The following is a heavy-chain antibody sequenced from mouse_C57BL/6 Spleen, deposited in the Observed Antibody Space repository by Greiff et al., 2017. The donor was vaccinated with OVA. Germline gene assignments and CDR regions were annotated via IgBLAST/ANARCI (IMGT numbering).Heavy chain of an antibody. CDR1: GFSLTSYA. J-gene: IGHJ4*01. CDR3: ARRDGNYEDYAMDY. Sequence: QVQLKESGPGLVAPSQSLSISCTVSGFSLTSYAISWVRQPPGKGLEWLGVIWTGGGTNYNSALKSRLSISKDNTKSQVFLKMNSLQTDDTSRYYCARRDGNYEDYAMDYWGQGTSLTVSS. V-gene: IGHV2-9-1*01. D-gene: IGHD2-1*01. CDR2: IWTGGGT.